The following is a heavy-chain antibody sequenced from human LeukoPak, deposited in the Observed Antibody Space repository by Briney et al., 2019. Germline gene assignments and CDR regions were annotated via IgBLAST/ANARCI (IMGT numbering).Heavy chain of an antibody. CDR1: GFTFSSYA. CDR2: ISGSGGST. CDR3: ANEDCSSTSCYFSFDY. Sequence: GGSLRLSCATSGFTFSSYAMSWVRQAPGNGLEWVSAISGSGGSTYYADSVKGRFTISRDNSKNTLYLQMNSLRAEDTAVYYCANEDCSSTSCYFSFDYWGQGTLVTVSS. V-gene: IGHV3-23*01. J-gene: IGHJ4*02. D-gene: IGHD2-2*01.